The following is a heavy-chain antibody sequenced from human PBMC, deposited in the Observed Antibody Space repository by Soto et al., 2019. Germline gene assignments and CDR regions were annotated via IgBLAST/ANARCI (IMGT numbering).Heavy chain of an antibody. CDR1: GFTFSSYG. CDR3: AKDHSNYEVFYYYYGMDV. J-gene: IGHJ6*02. D-gene: IGHD4-4*01. CDR2: ISYDGSNK. V-gene: IGHV3-30*18. Sequence: QVQLVESGGGVVQPGRSLRLSCAASGFTFSSYGMHWVRQAPGKGLEWVAVISYDGSNKYYADSVKGRFTISRDNSKNTLYLQMNSLRAEDTAVYYCAKDHSNYEVFYYYYGMDVWGQGTTVTVSS.